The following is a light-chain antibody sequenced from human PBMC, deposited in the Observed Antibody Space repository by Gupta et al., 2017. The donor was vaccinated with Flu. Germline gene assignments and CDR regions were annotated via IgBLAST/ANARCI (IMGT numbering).Light chain of an antibody. Sequence: GTLGQRVTISCSGSSSNIGSNTVNLYQQLPGTAPKLLIYSNNQRPSGVPDRFSGSKSGTSASLAISGLQSEDEADYYCAAWDDSLNGWVFGGGTKLTVL. CDR3: AAWDDSLNGWV. CDR1: SSNIGSNT. J-gene: IGLJ3*02. CDR2: SNN. V-gene: IGLV1-44*01.